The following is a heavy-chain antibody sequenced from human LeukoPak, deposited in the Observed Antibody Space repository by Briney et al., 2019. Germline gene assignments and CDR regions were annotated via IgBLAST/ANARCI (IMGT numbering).Heavy chain of an antibody. D-gene: IGHD3-22*01. CDR3: ASGGIYYVLDY. V-gene: IGHV4-61*01. CDR2: VDYSGGP. J-gene: IGHJ4*02. CDR1: GGSVSSNHYY. Sequence: PSETLSLTCSVSGGSVSSNHYYWSWIRQSPGKGLEWIGYVDYSGGPNYNPSLKSRVTISVDASKNQFSLRLSSITAADTAVYYCASGGIYYVLDYWGQGTLVTVSS.